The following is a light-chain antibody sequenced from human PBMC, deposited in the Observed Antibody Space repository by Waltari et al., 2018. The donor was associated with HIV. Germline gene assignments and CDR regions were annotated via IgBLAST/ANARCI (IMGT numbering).Light chain of an antibody. Sequence: DIVVTQSPDSLAVSLGERATINCKSSQTVFSGSNNKNYLAWYQQRPGQPPKLLIYWASARESGVPDRFNGSGSGTDVTLTISSLQAEDVSVYYCQQYYSTPPSLTFGGGTKVEIK. CDR3: QQYYSTPPSLT. CDR2: WAS. CDR1: QTVFSGSNNKNY. V-gene: IGKV4-1*01. J-gene: IGKJ4*01.